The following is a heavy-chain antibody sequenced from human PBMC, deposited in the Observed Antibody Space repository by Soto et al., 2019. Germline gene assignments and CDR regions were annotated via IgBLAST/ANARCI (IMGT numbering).Heavy chain of an antibody. CDR2: ISGSGGST. Sequence: PXVSLRLSCAASGFTFSSYAMSWVRQAPGKGLEWVSAISGSGGSTYYADSVKGRFTISRGNSKNTLYLQMNSLRAEDTAVYYCAKGNYGSYYGWDAFDIWGQGTMVTVSS. V-gene: IGHV3-23*01. CDR3: AKGNYGSYYGWDAFDI. D-gene: IGHD3-10*01. J-gene: IGHJ3*02. CDR1: GFTFSSYA.